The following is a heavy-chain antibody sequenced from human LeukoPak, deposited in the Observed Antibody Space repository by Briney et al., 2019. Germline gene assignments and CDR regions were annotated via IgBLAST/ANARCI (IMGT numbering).Heavy chain of an antibody. CDR3: ASDAWGYCDSGGYYRQADY. CDR2: INPNSGGT. J-gene: IGHJ4*02. CDR1: GYTFTGYY. D-gene: IGHD3-22*01. Sequence: ASVKVSCKASGYTFTGYYMHWVRQAPGQGLEWMGRINPNSGGTNYAQKFQGRVTMTRDTSISTAYMELSRLTSDDTAVYYCASDAWGYCDSGGYYRQADYWGQGTLVTVSS. V-gene: IGHV1-2*06.